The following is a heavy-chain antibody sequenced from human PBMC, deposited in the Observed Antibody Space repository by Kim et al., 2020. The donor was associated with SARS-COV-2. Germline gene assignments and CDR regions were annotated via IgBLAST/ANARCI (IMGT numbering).Heavy chain of an antibody. CDR2: IFYSGST. Sequence: SETLSLTCTVSGGSISSSYWSWIRQPPGKGLEWIGYIFYSGSTNYNPSLKSRVTISVDTSKNQFSLKLSPVTAADTAVYYCARVHYGGYVDYWGQGTLVTVSS. J-gene: IGHJ4*02. CDR1: GGSISSSY. CDR3: ARVHYGGYVDY. D-gene: IGHD5-12*01. V-gene: IGHV4-59*01.